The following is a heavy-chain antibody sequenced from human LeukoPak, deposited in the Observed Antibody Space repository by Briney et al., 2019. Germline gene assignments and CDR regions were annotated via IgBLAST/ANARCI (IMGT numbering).Heavy chain of an antibody. J-gene: IGHJ4*02. CDR1: GFTFNNYA. Sequence: GGSLRLSCAASGFTFNNYAMNWVRQAPGKGLEWVSSTSSSSSYIYYADSVKDRFTISRDNAKSSLYLQMNSLRAEDTAVYYCARDGVRYCSSTSCPFDYWGQGNLVTVSS. V-gene: IGHV3-21*01. CDR3: ARDGVRYCSSTSCPFDY. CDR2: TSSSSSYI. D-gene: IGHD2-2*01.